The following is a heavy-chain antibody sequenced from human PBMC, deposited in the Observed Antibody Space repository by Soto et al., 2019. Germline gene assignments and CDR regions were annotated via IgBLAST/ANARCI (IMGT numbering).Heavy chain of an antibody. CDR3: ARDRCSSTSCFPLYFDY. J-gene: IGHJ4*02. Sequence: QVQLVQSGAEVKKPGSSVKVSCKASGGTFSSYTISWVRQAPGQGLEWRGRIIPILGIANYAQKFQGRVTITADKSTSTAYMELSSLRSEDTAVYYCARDRCSSTSCFPLYFDYWGQGTLVTVSS. D-gene: IGHD2-2*01. CDR2: IIPILGIA. CDR1: GGTFSSYT. V-gene: IGHV1-69*08.